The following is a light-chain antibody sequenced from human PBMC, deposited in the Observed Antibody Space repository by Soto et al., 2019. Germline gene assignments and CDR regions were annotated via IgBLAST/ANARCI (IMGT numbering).Light chain of an antibody. Sequence: DIQMTQSPSTLSASVGDRVTITCRASQSISSWLAWYQQKPGKAPKLLMYKASSLESGVTSRFSGSGSGTEFTLTISSLQPDDFATYYCQQYNSYRLTVGGGTKVQIK. V-gene: IGKV1-5*03. J-gene: IGKJ4*01. CDR3: QQYNSYRLT. CDR1: QSISSW. CDR2: KAS.